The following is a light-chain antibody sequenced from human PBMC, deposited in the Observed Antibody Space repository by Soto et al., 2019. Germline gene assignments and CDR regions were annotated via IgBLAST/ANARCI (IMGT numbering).Light chain of an antibody. CDR2: DVS. CDR1: QDIDKY. CDR3: QQCYDLPIT. Sequence: DIQMTQSPSSLSACVGDRVTITCQASQDIDKYLNWYQQKPGKAPKLLIDDVSNLETGVPSRFSGSGSGTHFTFTIASLQPEYTAIYYCQQCYDLPITFGQGTRLEI. V-gene: IGKV1-33*01. J-gene: IGKJ5*01.